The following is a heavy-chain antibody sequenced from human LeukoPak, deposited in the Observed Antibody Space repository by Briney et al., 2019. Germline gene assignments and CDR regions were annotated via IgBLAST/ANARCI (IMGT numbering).Heavy chain of an antibody. CDR1: GYTFTSYD. D-gene: IGHD6-6*01. CDR3: ARVPTRIAARRIYYYYYMDV. Sequence: ASVKVSCKASGYTFTSYDINWVRQATGQGLEWMGWMNPNSGNTGYAQKFQGRVTITRNTSISTAYMELSSLRPEDTAVYYCARVPTRIAARRIYYYYYMDVWGKGTTVTVSS. CDR2: MNPNSGNT. V-gene: IGHV1-8*03. J-gene: IGHJ6*03.